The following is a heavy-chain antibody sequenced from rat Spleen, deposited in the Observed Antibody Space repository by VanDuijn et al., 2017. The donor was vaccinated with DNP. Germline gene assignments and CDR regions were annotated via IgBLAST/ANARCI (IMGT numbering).Heavy chain of an antibody. D-gene: IGHD1-7*01. CDR2: ISYSGNT. V-gene: IGHV3-1*01. CDR1: GYSITSNY. J-gene: IGHJ2*01. CDR3: ARWTRYFDY. Sequence: EVQLQESGSGLVKPSQSLSLACSVTGYSITSNYWGWIRKFPGNKMEYIGHISYSGNTNYNPSLKSRISITRDTSKNHFFLHLNSVTTEDTATYYCARWTRYFDYWGQGVMVTVPS.